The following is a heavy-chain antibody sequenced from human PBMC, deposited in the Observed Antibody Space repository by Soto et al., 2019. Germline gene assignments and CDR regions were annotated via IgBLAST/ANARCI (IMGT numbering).Heavy chain of an antibody. V-gene: IGHV3-7*03. J-gene: IGHJ4*02. D-gene: IGHD4-4*01. CDR2: IKEDGSQK. Sequence: GGSLRLFCAASGFTFSRFWMSWVRQAPSDGLEWVAKIKEDGSQKYYVDSVKGRFTISRDNAKSSLFRQMNSLRAEDTAVYFCTCHPPRGDYNKYARNYWGQGTQVTVSS. CDR1: GFTFSRFW. CDR3: TCHPPRGDYNKYARNY.